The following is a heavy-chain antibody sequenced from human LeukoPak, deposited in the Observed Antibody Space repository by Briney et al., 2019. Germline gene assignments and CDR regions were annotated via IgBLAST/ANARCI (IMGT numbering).Heavy chain of an antibody. Sequence: SQTLSLTCTVSGGSISSGDYYWSWIRQPPGKGLEWIGYIYYSGSTYYNPSLKSRVTISVDTSKNQFSLKLSSVTAADTAVYYCARYIYGDYANVSDYWGQGTLVTVSS. D-gene: IGHD4-17*01. CDR2: IYYSGST. V-gene: IGHV4-30-4*01. J-gene: IGHJ4*02. CDR1: GGSISSGDYY. CDR3: ARYIYGDYANVSDY.